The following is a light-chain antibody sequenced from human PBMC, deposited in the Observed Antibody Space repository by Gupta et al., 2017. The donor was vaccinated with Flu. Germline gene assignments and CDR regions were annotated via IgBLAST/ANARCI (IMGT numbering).Light chain of an antibody. CDR3: APYTTTSTWL. J-gene: IGLJ3*02. Sequence: QSTLTQPASVSGSPGQSITISCTGTSSDVGGYSYVSWYQKHPGKAPKLMIYEVTDRPSGISNRFSGSKSGNTASLTISGLQAEDEADYFCAPYTTTSTWLFGGGTKLTVL. V-gene: IGLV2-14*01. CDR2: EVT. CDR1: SSDVGGYSY.